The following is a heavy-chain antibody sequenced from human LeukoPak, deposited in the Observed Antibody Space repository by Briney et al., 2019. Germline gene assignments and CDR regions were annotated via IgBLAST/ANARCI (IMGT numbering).Heavy chain of an antibody. V-gene: IGHV5-51*01. CDR2: IYPGDSDT. CDR1: GCSFTSYW. D-gene: IGHD5-18*01. J-gene: IGHJ6*04. CDR3: ARRGYSYGLGYYYYGMDV. Sequence: GESLKISCKGSGCSFTSYWIGWVRQMPGKGLEWMGIIYPGDSDTRYSPSFQGQVTISADKSISTAYLQWSSLKASDTAMYYCARRGYSYGLGYYYYGMDVWGKGTTVTVSS.